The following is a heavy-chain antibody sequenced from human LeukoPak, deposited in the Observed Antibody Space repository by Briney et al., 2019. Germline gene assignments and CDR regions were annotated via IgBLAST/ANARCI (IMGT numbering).Heavy chain of an antibody. CDR1: GFTFSSYL. V-gene: IGHV3-7*01. D-gene: IGHD3-10*01. Sequence: GGSLRLSCAASGFTFSSYLMTWVRQAPGKGLEWVANIKQDGSERYYVHSVKGRFTISRDNARNSLYLHMNSLRAEDTALYYCARSGSGSYYPYYYYYYMDVWGKETTVTVSS. CDR2: IKQDGSER. J-gene: IGHJ6*03. CDR3: ARSGSGSYYPYYYYYYMDV.